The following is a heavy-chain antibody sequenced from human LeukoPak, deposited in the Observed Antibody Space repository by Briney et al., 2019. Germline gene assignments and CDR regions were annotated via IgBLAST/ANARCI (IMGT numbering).Heavy chain of an antibody. D-gene: IGHD6-13*01. J-gene: IGHJ5*02. Sequence: SETLSLTCTVSGGSISSRGYYWSWIRQHPGKGLEWIGFIYYSGTTYYNPSLKSRATISVDTSRNHFSLKLVSVTDADTAMYYCARGTGGAAAADFDPWGQGTLVTVSS. CDR3: ARGTGGAAAADFDP. V-gene: IGHV4-31*03. CDR2: IYYSGTT. CDR1: GGSISSRGYY.